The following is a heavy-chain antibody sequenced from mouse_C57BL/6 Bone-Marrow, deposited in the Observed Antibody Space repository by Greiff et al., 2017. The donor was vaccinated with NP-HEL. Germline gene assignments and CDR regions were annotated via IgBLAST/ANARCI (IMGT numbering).Heavy chain of an antibody. CDR1: GFTFSSYG. J-gene: IGHJ2*01. D-gene: IGHD1-1*01. V-gene: IGHV5-6*01. Sequence: EVKVVESGGDLVKPGGSLKLSCAASGFTFSSYGMSWVRQTPDKRLEWVATISSGGSYTYYPDSVKGRFTISRDNAKNTLYLQMSSLKSEDTAMYYCATYYYYGDYWGQGTTLTVSS. CDR3: ATYYYYGDY. CDR2: ISSGGSYT.